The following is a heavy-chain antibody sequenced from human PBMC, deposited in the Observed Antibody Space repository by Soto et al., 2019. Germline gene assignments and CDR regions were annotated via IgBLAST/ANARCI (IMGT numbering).Heavy chain of an antibody. D-gene: IGHD1-26*01. J-gene: IGHJ4*02. Sequence: QVQLQESGPGLVKPSGTLSLTCAVFGGSISNSNWWTWDRQPPGKGLNWIGEIFHSGSTNYNSSLMGRVTISVDKANTQLSLTLSSVTAADTAVYYCAHRPIVGSAIWGQGTVVTDSS. CDR2: IFHSGST. V-gene: IGHV4-4*02. CDR1: GGSISNSNW. CDR3: AHRPIVGSAI.